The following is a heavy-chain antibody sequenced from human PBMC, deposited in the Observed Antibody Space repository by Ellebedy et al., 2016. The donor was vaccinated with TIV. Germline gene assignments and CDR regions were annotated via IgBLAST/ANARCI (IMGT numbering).Heavy chain of an antibody. CDR1: GFTFSSYN. D-gene: IGHD1-26*01. Sequence: GESLKISCAASGFTFSSYNMHWVRQAPGKGLEWISSIGGSSSYMYYADSVKGRITISRDNAKNSLYLQMNSLRAEDTAVYYCTRDRIVGATSYGYWGQGALVTVSS. J-gene: IGHJ4*02. CDR2: IGGSSSYM. CDR3: TRDRIVGATSYGY. V-gene: IGHV3-21*01.